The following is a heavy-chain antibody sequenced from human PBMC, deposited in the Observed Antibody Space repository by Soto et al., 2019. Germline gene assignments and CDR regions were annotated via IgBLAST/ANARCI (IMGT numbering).Heavy chain of an antibody. J-gene: IGHJ6*02. V-gene: IGHV3-33*01. Sequence: PGGSLRLSCAASGFTFSSYGMHWVRQAPGKGLEWVAVIWYDGSNKYYADSVKGRFTISRDNSKNTLYLQMNSLRAEDTAVYYCARDRYIAAALTACPMDVWGQGTTVTVSS. CDR2: IWYDGSNK. D-gene: IGHD6-13*01. CDR1: GFTFSSYG. CDR3: ARDRYIAAALTACPMDV.